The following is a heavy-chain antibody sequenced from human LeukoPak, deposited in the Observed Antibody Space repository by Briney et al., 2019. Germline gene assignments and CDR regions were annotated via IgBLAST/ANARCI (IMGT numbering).Heavy chain of an antibody. V-gene: IGHV3-30*02. Sequence: HPGGPLRLSCAASGFTFSRYGIHWVRQAPGKGLEWVAFIKFDGSIWYYADSVKGRFTISRDNSMNTLYLQMNSLRAEDTALHYCARGDWGMYYFDYWGQGALVTVSS. J-gene: IGHJ4*02. CDR2: IKFDGSIW. CDR3: ARGDWGMYYFDY. D-gene: IGHD7-27*01. CDR1: GFTFSRYG.